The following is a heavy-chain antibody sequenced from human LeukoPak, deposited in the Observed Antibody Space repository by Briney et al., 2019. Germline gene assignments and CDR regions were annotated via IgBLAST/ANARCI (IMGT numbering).Heavy chain of an antibody. CDR2: INAYNGDT. V-gene: IGHV1-3*01. J-gene: IGHJ4*02. D-gene: IGHD2-21*02. Sequence: GASVKVSCTASGYTFINYAIHWVRQAPGQRLEWMGWINAYNGDTEYSQKFQGRVTITRDTSASIAYMELSTLRSEETAVYYCARGSTSDWPLEYWGRGILVTVSS. CDR3: ARGSTSDWPLEY. CDR1: GYTFINYA.